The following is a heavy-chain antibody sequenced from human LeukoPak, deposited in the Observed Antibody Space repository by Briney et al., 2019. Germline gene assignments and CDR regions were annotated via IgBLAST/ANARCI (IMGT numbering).Heavy chain of an antibody. CDR3: ASAPHYYDSSGYLDY. Sequence: SETLSLTCAVYGGSFSGYYWSWIRQPPGKGLEWIGEINHSGSTNYNPSLKSRVTISVDTSKNQFSLKLSSVTAADTAVYYCASAPHYYDSSGYLDYWGQGTLVTVSS. CDR2: INHSGST. CDR1: GGSFSGYY. V-gene: IGHV4-34*01. J-gene: IGHJ4*02. D-gene: IGHD3-22*01.